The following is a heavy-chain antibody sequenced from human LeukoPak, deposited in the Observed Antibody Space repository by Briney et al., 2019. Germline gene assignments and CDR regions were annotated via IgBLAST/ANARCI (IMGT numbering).Heavy chain of an antibody. D-gene: IGHD6-19*01. J-gene: IGHJ4*02. V-gene: IGHV1-18*01. CDR1: GYTFTTYG. Sequence: ASVKVSCKASGYTFTTYGIRWVRQAPGHVREWMGWISAYNGNTNYAQNFQGRVTITTDTSTRTAYMELRSLRSDDTGVYYCARDNRYSSGWYDYWGQGTLVTVSS. CDR3: ARDNRYSSGWYDY. CDR2: ISAYNGNT.